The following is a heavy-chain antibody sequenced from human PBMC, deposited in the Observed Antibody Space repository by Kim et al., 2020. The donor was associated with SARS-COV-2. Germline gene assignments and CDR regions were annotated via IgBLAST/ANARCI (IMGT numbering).Heavy chain of an antibody. J-gene: IGHJ6*02. CDR1: GGSFSGYY. CDR3: ARGRKSVTTLYYYYYGMDV. V-gene: IGHV4-34*01. D-gene: IGHD4-17*01. Sequence: SETLSLTCAVYGGSFSGYYWSWIRQPPGKGLEWIGEINHSGSTNYNPSLKSRVTISVDTSKNQFSLKLSSVTAADTAVYYCARGRKSVTTLYYYYYGMDVWGQGTTVTVSS. CDR2: INHSGST.